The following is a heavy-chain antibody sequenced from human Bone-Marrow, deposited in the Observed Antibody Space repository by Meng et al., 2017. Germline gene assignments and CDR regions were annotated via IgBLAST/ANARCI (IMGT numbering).Heavy chain of an antibody. Sequence: VELQGRGPGLVKPSGTLSLTCAVSGGSISSSNWWSWVRQPPGKGLEWIGEIYHSGSTNYNPSLKSRVTISVDKSKNQFSLKLSSVTAADTAVYYCARGQYFSWWELLPAFWFDPWGQGTLVTVSS. J-gene: IGHJ5*02. D-gene: IGHD1-26*01. V-gene: IGHV4-4*02. CDR2: IYHSGST. CDR1: GGSISSSNW. CDR3: ARGQYFSWWELLPAFWFDP.